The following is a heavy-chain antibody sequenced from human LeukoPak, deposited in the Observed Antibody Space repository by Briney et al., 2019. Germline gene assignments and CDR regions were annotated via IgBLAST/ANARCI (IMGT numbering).Heavy chain of an antibody. J-gene: IGHJ5*02. D-gene: IGHD3-16*01. V-gene: IGHV1-18*01. CDR3: ARGLGIISCCESLNWFDP. Sequence: VSVKVSCKASGYTFTSYGISWVRQAPGQGLEWMGWVSTHNGYTKYAQKFQGRVTMTTDTSTSTAYMELGSLRSDDTAVYYCARGLGIISCCESLNWFDPWGQGTLVSVSS. CDR2: VSTHNGYT. CDR1: GYTFTSYG.